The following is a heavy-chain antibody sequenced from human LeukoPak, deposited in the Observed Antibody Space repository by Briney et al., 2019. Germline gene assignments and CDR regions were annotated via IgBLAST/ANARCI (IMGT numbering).Heavy chain of an antibody. D-gene: IGHD3-10*01. CDR3: AVLWFGELSSRVDFDY. CDR2: INAGNGNT. V-gene: IGHV1-3*01. J-gene: IGHJ4*02. Sequence: ASVKVSCKASGYTFTSYAMHWVRQAPGQRLEWMGWINAGNGNTKYSQKFQGRVTITRDTSAGTAYMELSSLRSEDTAVYYCAVLWFGELSSRVDFDYWGQGTLVAVSS. CDR1: GYTFTSYA.